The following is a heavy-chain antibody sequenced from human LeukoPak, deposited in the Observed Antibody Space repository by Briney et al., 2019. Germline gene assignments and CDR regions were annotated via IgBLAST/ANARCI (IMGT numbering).Heavy chain of an antibody. CDR3: ARVRGYSYDSSDFDY. D-gene: IGHD5-18*01. Sequence: SETLSLTCTVSGDSISYYYWSWIRQPPGKGLEWIGKIYYSGNTNYNPSLKSRVTISVDTSKNQFSLKLSSVTAADTAVYYCARVRGYSYDSSDFDYWGQGTLVTVAS. CDR2: IYYSGNT. CDR1: GDSISYYY. V-gene: IGHV4-59*01. J-gene: IGHJ4*02.